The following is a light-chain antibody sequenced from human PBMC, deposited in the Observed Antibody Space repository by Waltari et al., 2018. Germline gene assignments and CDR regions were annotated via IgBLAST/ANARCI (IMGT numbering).Light chain of an antibody. CDR3: QQYLIDPLT. J-gene: IGKJ4*01. V-gene: IGKV4-1*01. CDR1: HSLLYNSDNRNY. Sequence: DIVMTQSPDSLVVSPGERATIHCKPSHSLLYNSDNRNYLAWYQQKPGQSPRVLICWASTRESGVPDRFSGSGSGTDFTLTITNLQAEDVAVYYCQQYLIDPLTFGGGTKVEIE. CDR2: WAS.